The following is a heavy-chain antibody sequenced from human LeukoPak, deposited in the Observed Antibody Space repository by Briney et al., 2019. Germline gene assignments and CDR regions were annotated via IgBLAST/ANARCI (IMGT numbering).Heavy chain of an antibody. CDR2: IYYSGST. CDR3: ARVGGNSVDNFDY. CDR1: GGSISIHY. V-gene: IGHV4-59*11. Sequence: SETLSLTCTVSGGSISIHYWSWIRHPPGKGLEGMGYIYYSGSTNYNPSLKSRVTISVDTSKNQFSLKLSSVTAADTAVYYCARVGGNSVDNFDYWGQGTLVTVSS. J-gene: IGHJ4*02. D-gene: IGHD4-23*01.